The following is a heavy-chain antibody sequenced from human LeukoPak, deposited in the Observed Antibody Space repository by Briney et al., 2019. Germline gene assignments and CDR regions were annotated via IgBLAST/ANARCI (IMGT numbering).Heavy chain of an antibody. D-gene: IGHD2-15*01. CDR2: IYYSGST. CDR3: ARGFEYCSGGSCYVYFDY. J-gene: IGHJ4*02. CDR1: GASISSYC. V-gene: IGHV4-59*01. Sequence: SETLSLTCTVSGASISSYCWSWIRQPPGKGLEWIGYIYYSGSTNYNPSLKSRGTISVDASKNQFSLKLSSVTAADTAVYYCARGFEYCSGGSCYVYFDYWGQGTLVTVSS.